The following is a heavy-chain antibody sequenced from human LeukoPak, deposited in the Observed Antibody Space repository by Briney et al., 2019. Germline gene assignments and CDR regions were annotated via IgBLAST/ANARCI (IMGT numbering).Heavy chain of an antibody. D-gene: IGHD3-22*01. CDR1: GGSFSAYY. J-gene: IGHJ4*02. Sequence: PSETLSLTCAVYGGSFSAYYWSWIRQPPGKGLEWIGEVSHDGSTNSNPSLKSRVTISIDTSKNQFSLKLSSVTAADTAVYYCARSYYYDSSGVDYWGQGTLVTVSS. CDR3: ARSYYYDSSGVDY. CDR2: VSHDGST. V-gene: IGHV4-34*01.